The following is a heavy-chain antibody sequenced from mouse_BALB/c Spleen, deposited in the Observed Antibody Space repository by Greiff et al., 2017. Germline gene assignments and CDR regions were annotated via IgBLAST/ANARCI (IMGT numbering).Heavy chain of an antibody. V-gene: IGHV2-5-1*01. D-gene: IGHD2-14*01. CDR1: GFSLTSYG. CDR3: AKNWGDSVRGFAY. CDR2: IWRGGST. Sequence: QVQLQQSGPSLVQPSQSLSITCTVSGFSLTSYGVHWVRQSPGKGLEWLGVIWRGGSTDYNAAFMSRLSITKDNSKSQVFFKMNSLQADDTAIYYCAKNWGDSVRGFAYWGQGTLVTVSA. J-gene: IGHJ3*01.